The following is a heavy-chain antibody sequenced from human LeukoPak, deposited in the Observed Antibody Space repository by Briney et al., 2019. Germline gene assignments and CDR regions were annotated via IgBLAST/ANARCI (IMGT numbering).Heavy chain of an antibody. D-gene: IGHD3-10*01. J-gene: IGHJ4*02. V-gene: IGHV3-15*01. CDR2: IKSKADGGTT. CDR1: GFTFSNAW. CDR3: TTAPLFGELYY. Sequence: PGGSLRLSCAASGFTFSNAWMSWVRQAPGKGLEWVGRIKSKADGGTTDYAAPVKGRFTISRDDSKNTLYLQMNSLKTEDTAVYYCTTAPLFGELYYWGQGTLVTVSS.